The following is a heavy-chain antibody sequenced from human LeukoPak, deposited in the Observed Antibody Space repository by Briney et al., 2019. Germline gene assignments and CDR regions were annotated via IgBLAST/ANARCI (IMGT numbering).Heavy chain of an antibody. V-gene: IGHV4-4*07. Sequence: SETLSLTCTVSGGSISSYYWSWIRQPAGKGLEWIGRIYYSGSTNYNPSLKSRVTISVDTSKNQFSLKLSSVTAADTAVYYCARGGYYDFWSGYYHYFDYWGQGTLVTVSS. D-gene: IGHD3-3*01. CDR1: GGSISSYY. CDR3: ARGGYYDFWSGYYHYFDY. CDR2: IYYSGST. J-gene: IGHJ4*02.